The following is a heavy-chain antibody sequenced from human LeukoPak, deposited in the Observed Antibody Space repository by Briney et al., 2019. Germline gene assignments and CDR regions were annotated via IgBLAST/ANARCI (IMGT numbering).Heavy chain of an antibody. CDR3: ARLMPPPDAFDI. D-gene: IGHD2-2*01. CDR2: IKQDGSEK. V-gene: IGHV3-7*01. J-gene: IGHJ3*02. CDR1: GLTFSSYW. Sequence: PGGSLRLSCAASGLTFSSYWMSWVRQAPGKGLEWVANIKQDGSEKYYVDSVKGRFTISRDNAKNSLYLQMNSLRAEDTAVYYCARLMPPPDAFDIWGQGTMVTVSS.